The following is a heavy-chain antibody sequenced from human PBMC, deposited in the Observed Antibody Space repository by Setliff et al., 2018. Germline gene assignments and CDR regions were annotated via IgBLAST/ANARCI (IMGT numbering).Heavy chain of an antibody. J-gene: IGHJ4*02. Sequence: PSETLSLTCTVSGGSISSSSYYWGWIRQPPGKGLEWIGSIYYSGITNYNPSLKSRVTMSVDTSKNQFSLKLSSVTAADTAVYYCARETTAWCYVDTAMVTFIDQWGQGTLVTVSS. CDR1: GGSISSSSYY. D-gene: IGHD5-18*01. V-gene: IGHV4-39*07. CDR3: ARETTAWCYVDTAMVTFIDQ. CDR2: IYYSGIT.